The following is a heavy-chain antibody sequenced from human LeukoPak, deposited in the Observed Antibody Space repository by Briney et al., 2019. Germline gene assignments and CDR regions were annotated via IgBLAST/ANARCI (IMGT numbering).Heavy chain of an antibody. V-gene: IGHV3-48*04. CDR2: IGDSGSTK. Sequence: PGGSLRLSCAASGFTFSSYGMNWVRQAPGKGLEWISYIGDSGSTKYYADSVKGRFTISRDNAKNSLFLQMNSLRAEDTAVYYCAKTLYYSDSSGYAYWGQGTLVTVSS. CDR1: GFTFSSYG. D-gene: IGHD3-22*01. J-gene: IGHJ4*02. CDR3: AKTLYYSDSSGYAY.